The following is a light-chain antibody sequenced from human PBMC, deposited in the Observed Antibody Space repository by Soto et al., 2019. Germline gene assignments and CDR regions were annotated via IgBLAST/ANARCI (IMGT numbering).Light chain of an antibody. CDR1: QSISSW. V-gene: IGKV1-5*03. CDR3: EDYSSSSGLT. CDR2: QAS. J-gene: IGKJ4*01. Sequence: DIQMTQSPSTLSASVGDRVTITCRASQSISSWLACYQQKPGKAPKLLIYQASSLKSGVPSRFSGSGSATEFTLTISSLQPDDFATYYCEDYSSSSGLTFGGGTKVDIK.